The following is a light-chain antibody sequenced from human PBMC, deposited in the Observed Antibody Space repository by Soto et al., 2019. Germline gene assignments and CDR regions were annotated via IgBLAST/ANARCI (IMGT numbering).Light chain of an antibody. CDR2: DAS. V-gene: IGKV3D-20*02. Sequence: EIVLTQSPGTLSLSPGERATLSCRASQSVSSNYLAWFQQKPGQAPRLLIYDASNRATGIPARFSGSGSGTDFTLTISSLEPEDFAVYYCQQRSNWRITFGQGTRLEIK. CDR3: QQRSNWRIT. J-gene: IGKJ5*01. CDR1: QSVSSNY.